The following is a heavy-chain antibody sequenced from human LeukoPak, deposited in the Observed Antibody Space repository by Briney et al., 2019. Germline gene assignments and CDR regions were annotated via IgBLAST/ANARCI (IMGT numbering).Heavy chain of an antibody. D-gene: IGHD2-15*01. CDR2: INHSGST. Sequence: PSETLSLTCTVSGGSISSSSYYWGWIRQPPGKGLEWIGEINHSGSTNYNPSLKSRVTISVDTSKNQFSLKLSSVTAADTAVYYCARGGVAANYFDYWGQGTLVTVSS. V-gene: IGHV4-39*07. J-gene: IGHJ4*02. CDR3: ARGGVAANYFDY. CDR1: GGSISSSSYY.